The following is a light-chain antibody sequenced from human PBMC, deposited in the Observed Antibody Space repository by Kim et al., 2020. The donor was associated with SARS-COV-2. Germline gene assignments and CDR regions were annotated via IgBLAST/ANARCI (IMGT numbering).Light chain of an antibody. J-gene: IGLJ3*02. V-gene: IGLV2-14*03. CDR2: DVS. CDR3: SSYTSSATWV. CDR1: SSDVGRYKY. Sequence: GQSITISCSGTSSDVGRYKYVSWYQQHPGKAPKFIIYDVSKRPSGVSNRFSGSKSGNTASLTISGLQAEDEADYYCSSYTSSATWVFGGGTQLTVL.